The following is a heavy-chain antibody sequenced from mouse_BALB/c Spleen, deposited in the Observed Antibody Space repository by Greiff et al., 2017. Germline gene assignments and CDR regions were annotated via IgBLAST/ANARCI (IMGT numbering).Heavy chain of an antibody. CDR3: ARALYDDDGYAMDY. CDR1: GFTFSSYA. Sequence: EVQLVESGGGLVKPGGSLKLSCAASGFTFSSYAMSWVRQSPEKRLEWVAEISSGGSYTYYPDTVTGRFTISRDNAKNTLYLEMSSLRSEDTAMYYCARALYDDDGYAMDYWGQGTSVTVSS. D-gene: IGHD2-4*01. V-gene: IGHV5-9-4*01. CDR2: ISSGGSYT. J-gene: IGHJ4*01.